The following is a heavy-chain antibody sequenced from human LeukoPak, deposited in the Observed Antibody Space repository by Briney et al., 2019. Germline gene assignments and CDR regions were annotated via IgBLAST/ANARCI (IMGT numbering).Heavy chain of an antibody. J-gene: IGHJ4*02. CDR3: AKEDKYYGSGSYYPPAFDY. CDR1: GFTFRSYA. CDR2: ISGSGGST. Sequence: GGSLRLSCAASGFTFRSYAMSWVREAPGKGLEWVSAISGSGGSTYYADSVKGRFTISRDNSKNTLYLQMNSLRAEDTAVYYCAKEDKYYGSGSYYPPAFDYWGQGTLVTVSS. D-gene: IGHD3-10*01. V-gene: IGHV3-23*01.